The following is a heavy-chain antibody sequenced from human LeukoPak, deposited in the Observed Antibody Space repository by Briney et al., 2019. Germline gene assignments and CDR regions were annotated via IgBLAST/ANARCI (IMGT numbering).Heavy chain of an antibody. D-gene: IGHD3-3*01. CDR2: INHSGST. CDR1: GGSFSGYY. Sequence: SETLSLTCAVYGGSFSGYYWSWIRQPPGKGLEWIGEINHSGSTNYNPSLKSRVTISVDTSKNQFSLKLSSVTAADTAVYYCARGGPTYYDFWSGSPTPYNWFDPWGQGTLVTVSS. J-gene: IGHJ5*02. CDR3: ARGGPTYYDFWSGSPTPYNWFDP. V-gene: IGHV4-34*01.